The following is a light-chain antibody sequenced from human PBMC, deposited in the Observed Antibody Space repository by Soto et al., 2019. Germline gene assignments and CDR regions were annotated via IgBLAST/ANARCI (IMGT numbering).Light chain of an antibody. CDR1: SSNIGAGYD. Sequence: SVLTQPPSVSGAPGQRVTISCTGSSSNIGAGYDVHWYQQLPGTAPKLLIYDNSNRPSGVPDRFSGSKSGTSASLAITGLQAEDEADYYCQSYDSSLSGYVFGTGTKVT. J-gene: IGLJ1*01. CDR2: DNS. V-gene: IGLV1-40*01. CDR3: QSYDSSLSGYV.